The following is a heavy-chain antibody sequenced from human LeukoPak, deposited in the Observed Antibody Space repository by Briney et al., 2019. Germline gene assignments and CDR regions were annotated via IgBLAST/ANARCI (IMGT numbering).Heavy chain of an antibody. CDR1: GGSISTYY. CDR3: ARVTYYFGSGREDEFDS. J-gene: IGHJ4*02. D-gene: IGHD3-10*01. V-gene: IGHV4-59*01. CDR2: IYYTGNT. Sequence: SETLSLTCTVSGGSISTYYWTWIRQPPGKGLEWIGYIYYTGNTNYNPSLKSRVTISVDTSKNQFSLKLSSVTAADTALYYCARVTYYFGSGREDEFDSWGQGSLVTVSS.